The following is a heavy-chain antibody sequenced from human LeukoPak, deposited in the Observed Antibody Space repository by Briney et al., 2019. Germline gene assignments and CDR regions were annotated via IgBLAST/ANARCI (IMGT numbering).Heavy chain of an antibody. V-gene: IGHV3-30-3*01. D-gene: IGHD6-6*01. CDR2: ISYDGSNK. CDR1: GFTFSSYA. CDR3: ARVDRRRATSIAARLDY. Sequence: GGSLRLSCAASGFTFSSYAMHWVRRAPGKGLEWVAVISYDGSNKYYADSVKGRFTISRDNSKNTLYLQMNSLRAEDTAVYYCARVDRRRATSIAARLDYWGQGTLVTVSS. J-gene: IGHJ4*02.